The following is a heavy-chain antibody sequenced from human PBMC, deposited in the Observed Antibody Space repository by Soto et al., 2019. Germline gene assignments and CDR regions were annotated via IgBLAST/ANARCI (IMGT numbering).Heavy chain of an antibody. J-gene: IGHJ4*02. CDR1: GFTFSSYG. D-gene: IGHD3-10*01. CDR2: IWYDGSNK. Sequence: HPGGSLRLSCAASGFTFSSYGMHWVRQAPGKGLEWVAVIWYDGSNKYYADSVKGRFTISRDNSKNTLYLQMNSLRAEDTAVYYCAREDLLYGSGSYHYWGQGTLVTVSS. V-gene: IGHV3-33*01. CDR3: AREDLLYGSGSYHY.